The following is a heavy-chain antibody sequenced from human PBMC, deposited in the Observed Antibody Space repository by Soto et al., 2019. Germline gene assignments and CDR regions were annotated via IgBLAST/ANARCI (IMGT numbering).Heavy chain of an antibody. D-gene: IGHD3-16*01. CDR3: ARDQLGALPERSTPKDYNWFDP. Sequence: SGTLSPTCPFSGCSISSGGYFWSWVRHHPGKGLGWVGYIYYSGSTYSNPSLKSRVTISVDTSKNQFSLKLSSVTAADTAVYYCARDQLGALPERSTPKDYNWFDPWGQGTLVTVSS. CDR1: GCSISSGGYF. J-gene: IGHJ5*02. V-gene: IGHV4-31*03. CDR2: IYYSGST.